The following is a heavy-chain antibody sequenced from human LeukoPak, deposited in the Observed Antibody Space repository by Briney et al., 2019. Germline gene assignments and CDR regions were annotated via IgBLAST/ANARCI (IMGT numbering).Heavy chain of an antibody. CDR3: VSRAGSPWGPFDD. CDR2: ISRGCFIT. J-gene: IGHJ4*02. CDR1: GFTFSDYA. D-gene: IGHD7-27*01. V-gene: IGHV3-23*01. Sequence: PGGSLRLSCAASGFTFSDYAINWVRQPPRQGLEWVSSISRGCFITYYADSVKGRFTISRDNSTNTLYLNMNSLRAEDTAVYYCVSRAGSPWGPFDDWGQGTLVTVSS.